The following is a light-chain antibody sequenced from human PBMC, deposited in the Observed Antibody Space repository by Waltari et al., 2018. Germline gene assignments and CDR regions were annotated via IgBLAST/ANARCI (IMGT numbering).Light chain of an antibody. Sequence: QSVLTQPPSASGTPGQRVTISCSGSSSNIGRHAVTWYQQLPGTAPKLLIYTTTQRPSGVPDRFSGSKSGTSASLAISGLQSEDEADYYCAAWDDSLNGFYVFGTGTKVTVL. J-gene: IGLJ1*01. CDR2: TTT. CDR1: SSNIGRHA. V-gene: IGLV1-44*01. CDR3: AAWDDSLNGFYV.